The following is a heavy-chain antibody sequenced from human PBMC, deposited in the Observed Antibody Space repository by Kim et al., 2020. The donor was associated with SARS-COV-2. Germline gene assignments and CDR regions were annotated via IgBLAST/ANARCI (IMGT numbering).Heavy chain of an antibody. CDR3: TRVPPYSNSWCDAFDI. Sequence: GGSLRLSCSASGFTFSDSAMYWVRQASGKGLEWVGHFRSKANSYATAYDVSVKGRFIISRDDSKNTAYLQMNSLKTEDTAIYYCTRVPPYSNSWCDAFDIWGQGTMVTVSS. CDR1: GFTFSDSA. CDR2: FRSKANSYAT. J-gene: IGHJ3*02. V-gene: IGHV3-73*01. D-gene: IGHD6-13*01.